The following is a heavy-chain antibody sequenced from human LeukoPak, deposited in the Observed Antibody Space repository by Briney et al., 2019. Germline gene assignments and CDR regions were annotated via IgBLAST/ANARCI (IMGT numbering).Heavy chain of an antibody. CDR3: TPDPTIVVVPD. Sequence: PGGSLRLSCAASGFTLTNPWMRGARQAPGKGREWVGCTKSKTDGGTTDYAAPVKGRFTISRDDSINTLYLQMKSLKTEDTAVYYCTPDPTIVVVPDWGEGTLVTVSS. J-gene: IGHJ1*01. CDR2: TKSKTDGGTT. D-gene: IGHD2-2*01. CDR1: GFTLTNPW. V-gene: IGHV3-15*01.